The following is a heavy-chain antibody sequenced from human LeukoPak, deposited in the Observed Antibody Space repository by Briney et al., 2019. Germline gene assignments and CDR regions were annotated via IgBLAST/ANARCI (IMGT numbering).Heavy chain of an antibody. J-gene: IGHJ5*02. V-gene: IGHV3-23*01. Sequence: GGSLRLSCAASGFTFSSYAMSWVRQAPGKGLEWVSGIPSSGPITYYADSVKGRFTISRDNSKNTLYLQMNSLTAEDTGIYYCANRVAQHDSWGQGALVTVSS. CDR1: GFTFSSYA. D-gene: IGHD3-3*01. CDR2: IPSSGPIT. CDR3: ANRVAQHDS.